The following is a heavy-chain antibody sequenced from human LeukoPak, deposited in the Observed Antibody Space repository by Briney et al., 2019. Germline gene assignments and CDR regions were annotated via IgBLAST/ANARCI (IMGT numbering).Heavy chain of an antibody. V-gene: IGHV4-59*08. CDR1: GASINTYY. CDR3: ASGGGVFWFDP. J-gene: IGHJ5*02. Sequence: SETLSLTCTVSGASINTYYWSWIRQPPGKGLEWLGYIYYRGISNYNPSLKSRVTKSLDTSRNQFSLTLTSVTAADTAVYYCASGGGVFWFDPWGQGTLVTVSS. D-gene: IGHD3-16*01. CDR2: IYYRGIS.